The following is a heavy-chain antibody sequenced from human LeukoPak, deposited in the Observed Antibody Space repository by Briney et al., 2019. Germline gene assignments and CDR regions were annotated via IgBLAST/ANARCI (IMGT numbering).Heavy chain of an antibody. CDR2: ISYDGSNK. J-gene: IGHJ5*02. V-gene: IGHV3-30*04. Sequence: PGGSLRLSCAASGFTFSSYAMHWVRQAPGKGLEWVAVISYDGSNKYYADSVKGRFTISRDNSKNTLYLQMNSLRAEDTAVYYCARDPHSSGRYPWGKLNWFDPWGQGTLVTVSS. CDR3: ARDPHSSGRYPWGKLNWFDP. CDR1: GFTFSSYA. D-gene: IGHD6-19*01.